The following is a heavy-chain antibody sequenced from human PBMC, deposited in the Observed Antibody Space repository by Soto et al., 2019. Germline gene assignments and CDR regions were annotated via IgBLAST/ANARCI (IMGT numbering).Heavy chain of an antibody. J-gene: IGHJ4*02. CDR2: ISAYNGNT. V-gene: IGHV1-18*01. CDR1: GYTFTSYG. D-gene: IGHD6-13*01. CDR3: ARETSIAAADY. Sequence: QVQLVQSGAEVKKPGASVKVSCKASGYTFTSYGISWVRQAPGQGLEWMGWISAYNGNTNYAQKLQGRVTMTTDTSKSTAYMEMRSRRSDDTALYYCARETSIAAADYWGQGTLVTVSS.